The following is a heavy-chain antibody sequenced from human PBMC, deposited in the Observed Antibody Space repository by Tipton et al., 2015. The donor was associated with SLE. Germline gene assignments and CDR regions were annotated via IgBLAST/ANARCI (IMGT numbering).Heavy chain of an antibody. D-gene: IGHD6-19*01. J-gene: IGHJ3*02. CDR2: ISSSSSSI. CDR3: ARGSVAGTGVFDI. V-gene: IGHV3-21*06. CDR1: GFTFSSYS. Sequence: SLRLSCAASGFTFSSYSMNWVRQAPGKGLEWVSSISSSSSSIYYADSVKGRFTISRDNAKTSLYMQMNSLRAGVTAVYYCARGSVAGTGVFDIWGQGPMVTVPS.